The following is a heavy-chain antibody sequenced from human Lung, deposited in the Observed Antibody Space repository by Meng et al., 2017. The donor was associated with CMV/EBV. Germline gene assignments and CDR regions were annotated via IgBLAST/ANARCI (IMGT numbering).Heavy chain of an antibody. CDR1: GYTFTSYG. J-gene: IGHJ4*02. D-gene: IGHD3-22*01. V-gene: IGHV1-18*01. CDR2: ISTYNDNT. CDR3: ARVSGHLITMILYYFDS. Sequence: ASXXVSXKASGYTFTSYGISWVRQAPGQGLEWMGWISTYNDNTNYAQKLQDRVTMTTDTSTSTAYMELRSLKSADTAVYYCARVSGHLITMILYYFDSWGQGXLVTVSS.